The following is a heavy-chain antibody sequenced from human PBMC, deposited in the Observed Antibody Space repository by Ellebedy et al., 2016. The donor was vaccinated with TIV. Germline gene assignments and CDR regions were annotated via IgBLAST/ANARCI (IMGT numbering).Heavy chain of an antibody. V-gene: IGHV1-18*01. Sequence: AASVKVSCKASGYTFTSYGISWVRQAPGQGLEWMGWISAYNGNTNYAQKLQGRVTMTTDTSTSTAYMELRSLRSDDTAVYYCARDGYYDILTGYYSPDYWGQGTLVTVSS. CDR2: ISAYNGNT. CDR1: GYTFTSYG. CDR3: ARDGYYDILTGYYSPDY. J-gene: IGHJ4*02. D-gene: IGHD3-9*01.